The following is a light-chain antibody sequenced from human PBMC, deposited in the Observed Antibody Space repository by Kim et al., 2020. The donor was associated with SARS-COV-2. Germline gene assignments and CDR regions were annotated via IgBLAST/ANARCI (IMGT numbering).Light chain of an antibody. Sequence: SASVGHRVTITCRASQSIGSLLAWYQQKPGKAPKLLIYDASSLESGVPSRFSGSGSGTEFTLTISSLQPDDFATYYCQQYNSYLYTFGQGTKLEI. CDR3: QQYNSYLYT. V-gene: IGKV1-5*01. J-gene: IGKJ2*01. CDR1: QSIGSL. CDR2: DAS.